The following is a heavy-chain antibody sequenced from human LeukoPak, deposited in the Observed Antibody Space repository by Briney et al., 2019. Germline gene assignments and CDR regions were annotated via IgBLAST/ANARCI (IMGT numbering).Heavy chain of an antibody. CDR3: ARGDNYLDY. J-gene: IGHJ4*02. CDR1: GSSMSSDYY. CDR2: IDYSGST. V-gene: IGHV4-38-2*02. Sequence: SETLSLTCTVSGSSMSSDYYWGWIRQPPGKGLEWIGSIDYSGSTNYNPSLKSRVTISVDMSKNQFSLKLSSVTAADTAVYYCARGDNYLDYWGQGTLVTVSS. D-gene: IGHD3-16*01.